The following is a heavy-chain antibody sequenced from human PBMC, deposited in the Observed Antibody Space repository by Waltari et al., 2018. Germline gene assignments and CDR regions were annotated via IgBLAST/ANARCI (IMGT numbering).Heavy chain of an antibody. J-gene: IGHJ4*02. Sequence: QMQLVQSGPEVKKPGTSVKVSCKASGFTFTSSAVQWVRQARGQRLEWIGWFVVGSGNTNYAQKFQERVTITRDMSTSTAYMELSSLRSEDTAVYYCAAGRSYDYIWGSSWGQGTLVTVSS. CDR3: AAGRSYDYIWGSS. CDR1: GFTFTSSA. D-gene: IGHD3-16*01. V-gene: IGHV1-58*01. CDR2: FVVGSGNT.